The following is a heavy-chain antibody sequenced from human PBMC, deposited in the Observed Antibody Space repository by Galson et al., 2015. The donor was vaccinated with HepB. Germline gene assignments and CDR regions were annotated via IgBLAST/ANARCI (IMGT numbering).Heavy chain of an antibody. J-gene: IGHJ4*02. CDR3: ARHYYYGSGSYFLFDY. CDR1: GYSFTSSW. CDR2: IDPSDSYT. Sequence: SGAEVTQPGETLRISCKGAGYSFTSSWISWVRQMPGKGLEWMGRIDPSDSYTDYSPSFQGHVTISADKSISTAYLQWSSLKASDTAMYYCARHYYYGSGSYFLFDYWGQGTLVTVSS. V-gene: IGHV5-10-1*01. D-gene: IGHD3-10*01.